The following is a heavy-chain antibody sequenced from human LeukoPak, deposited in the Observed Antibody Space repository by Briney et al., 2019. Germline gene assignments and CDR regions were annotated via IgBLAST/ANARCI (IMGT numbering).Heavy chain of an antibody. V-gene: IGHV4-59*01. J-gene: IGHJ6*03. D-gene: IGHD6-13*01. CDR1: GGSISTYY. CDR2: IYYSGST. CDR3: ARLSSSWSYYYYMDV. Sequence: PSETLTLTCTVSGGSISTYYWSWIRQPPGKGLEWIGYIYYSGSTNYNPSLKSRVTISVDTSKNQFSLKLSSVTAADTAVYYCARLSSSWSYYYYMDVWGKGTTVTISS.